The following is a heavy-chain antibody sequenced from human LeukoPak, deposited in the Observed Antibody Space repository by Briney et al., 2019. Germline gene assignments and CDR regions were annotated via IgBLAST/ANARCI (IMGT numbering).Heavy chain of an antibody. V-gene: IGHV3-23*01. D-gene: IGHD3-22*01. CDR1: GFTFSSYA. CDR3: AKDREGYYYDSSGFDY. CDR2: ISGSGGST. J-gene: IGHJ4*02. Sequence: PGGSLRLSCAASGFTFSSYAMSWVRQAPGKGLEWVSAISGSGGSTYYADSVKSRFTISRDNSKNTLYLQMNSLRAEDTAVYYCAKDREGYYYDSSGFDYWGQGTLVTVSS.